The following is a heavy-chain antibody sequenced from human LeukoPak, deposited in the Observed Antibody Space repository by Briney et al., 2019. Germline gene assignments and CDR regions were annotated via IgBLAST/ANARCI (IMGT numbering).Heavy chain of an antibody. CDR1: EFPFTSSA. CDR3: ATAGSYSAFDI. D-gene: IGHD3-10*01. J-gene: IGHJ3*02. CDR2: IVVGSGNT. V-gene: IGHV1-58*01. Sequence: SVKASCKASEFPFTSSAVPWVRQARGRRLEWIGWIVVGSGNTNYAQKFQERVTITTDMSTSTAYMELSSLRSEDTAVYYCATAGSYSAFDIWGQGTMVTVSS.